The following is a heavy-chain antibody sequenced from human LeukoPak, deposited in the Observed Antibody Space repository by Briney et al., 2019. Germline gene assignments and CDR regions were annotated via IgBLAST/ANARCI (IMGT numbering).Heavy chain of an antibody. CDR3: AKYKSYSSSSVYNAFDI. CDR2: ISGDGGST. J-gene: IGHJ3*02. D-gene: IGHD6-6*01. V-gene: IGHV3-43*02. Sequence: GGSLRLSCAASGFTFDDYAMHWVRQAAGRGLEWVSLISGDGGSTYYADSVKGRFTISRDNSKNSLYLQMNSLRTEDTALYYCAKYKSYSSSSVYNAFDIWGQGTMVTVSS. CDR1: GFTFDDYA.